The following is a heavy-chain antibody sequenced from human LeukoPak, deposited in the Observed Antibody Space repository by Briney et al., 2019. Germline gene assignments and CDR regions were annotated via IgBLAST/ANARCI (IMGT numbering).Heavy chain of an antibody. D-gene: IGHD1/OR15-1a*01. Sequence: SETLSLTCTVSGGSISSYYWSWIRQPPGKGLEWIGEINHSGSTNYNPSLKSRVTISVDTSKNQFSLKLSSVTAADTAVYYCAKTRGWDYYYYYYMDVWGKGTTVTVSS. V-gene: IGHV4-34*01. CDR1: GGSISSYY. J-gene: IGHJ6*03. CDR2: INHSGST. CDR3: AKTRGWDYYYYYYMDV.